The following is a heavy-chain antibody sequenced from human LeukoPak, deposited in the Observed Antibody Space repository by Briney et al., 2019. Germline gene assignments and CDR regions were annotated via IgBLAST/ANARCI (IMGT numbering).Heavy chain of an antibody. Sequence: GGSLKISWKASGSRLTNYWIAWVRQMPGKGLEWMVIIYPGDSHSKYSPSFQGHVSISADKSISTAYLQWSSLKASDTAMYYCAGTRPAYEFGYWGQGTLVTVSS. V-gene: IGHV5-51*01. D-gene: IGHD3-10*01. J-gene: IGHJ4*02. CDR1: GSRLTNYW. CDR2: IYPGDSHS. CDR3: AGTRPAYEFGY.